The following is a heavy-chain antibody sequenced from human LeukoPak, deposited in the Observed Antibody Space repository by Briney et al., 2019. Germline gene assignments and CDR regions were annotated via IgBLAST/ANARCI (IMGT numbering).Heavy chain of an antibody. CDR2: INPNSGGT. V-gene: IGHV1-2*02. Sequence: VASVKVSCKASGYTFTGYYMHWVRQAPGQGLEWMGWINPNSGGTNYAQKFQGRVTMTRDTSISTAYMELSRLRSDDTAVYYCARRHSFGELPFDYWGQGTLVTVSS. CDR3: ARRHSFGELPFDY. CDR1: GYTFTGYY. J-gene: IGHJ4*02. D-gene: IGHD3-10*01.